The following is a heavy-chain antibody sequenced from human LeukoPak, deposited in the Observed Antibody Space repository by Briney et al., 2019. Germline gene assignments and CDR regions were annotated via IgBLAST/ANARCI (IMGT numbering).Heavy chain of an antibody. D-gene: IGHD1-1*01. CDR3: ARYTSVHYYYMDV. CDR2: IYPGDSDT. CDR1: GYSFTSYR. Sequence: GESLKISCKGSGYSFTSYRIGWVPQMPGKGLEWMGIIYPGDSDTRYSPSFQGQVTISADKSISTAYLQWSSLKASDTAMYYCARYTSVHYYYMDVWGKGTTVTVSS. J-gene: IGHJ6*03. V-gene: IGHV5-51*01.